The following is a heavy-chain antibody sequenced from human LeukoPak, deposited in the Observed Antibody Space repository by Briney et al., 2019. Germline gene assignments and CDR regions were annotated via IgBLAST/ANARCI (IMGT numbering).Heavy chain of an antibody. CDR2: INSDGSWT. V-gene: IGHV3-74*01. D-gene: IGHD4-23*01. CDR3: ARAISSRDYGGKA. J-gene: IGHJ5*02. CDR1: GNYW. Sequence: GGSLRLSCAASGNYWMHWVRQAPGKGLVWVSHINSDGSWTSYADSVKGRFTISKDNAKNSLYLQMNSLRAEDTALYYCARAISSRDYGGKAWGQGTLVTVSS.